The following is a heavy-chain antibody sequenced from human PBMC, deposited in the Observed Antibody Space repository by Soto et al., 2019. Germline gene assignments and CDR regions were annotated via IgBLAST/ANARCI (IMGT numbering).Heavy chain of an antibody. J-gene: IGHJ4*02. CDR3: ARDRLERFRPDY. D-gene: IGHD1-1*01. CDR2: ISAYNGNT. CDR1: GYTFTSYG. Sequence: ASVNVSCKASGYTFTSYGISWVRQAPGQGLEWMGWISAYNGNTNYAQKLQGRVTMTTDTSTSTAYMELRSLRSDDTAVYYCARDRLERFRPDYWGQGTLVTVSS. V-gene: IGHV1-18*01.